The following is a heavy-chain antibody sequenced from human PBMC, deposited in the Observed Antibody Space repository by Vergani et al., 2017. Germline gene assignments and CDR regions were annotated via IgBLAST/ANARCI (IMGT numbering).Heavy chain of an antibody. D-gene: IGHD6-6*01. CDR2: TWYEGNNN. CDR1: SFKLGDYG. J-gene: IGHJ3*01. CDR3: AREYSSSSGRAFDV. Sequence: QVQLVESGGGVVQPGRSLRLSCTPSSFKLGDYGMHWVRQAPGRGLEWVSMTWYEGNNNYYADSVKGRFTISKDISKNTLYLQMNSLRGDDTAVYYCAREYSSSSGRAFDVWGQGTKVIVSS. V-gene: IGHV3-33*01.